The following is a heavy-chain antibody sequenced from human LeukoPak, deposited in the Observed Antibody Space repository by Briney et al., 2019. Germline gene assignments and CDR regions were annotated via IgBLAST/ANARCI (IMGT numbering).Heavy chain of an antibody. CDR3: AKRSASGSYFDY. Sequence: GGSLRLSCAASGFTFSSYAMSWVRQAPGKGLEWVSAISGSGGSTYYADSVKGRFTISRDNSKTTVYVQMNSLRADDTAVYYCAKRSASGSYFDYWGQGTLVTVPS. V-gene: IGHV3-23*01. CDR1: GFTFSSYA. J-gene: IGHJ4*02. D-gene: IGHD3-10*01. CDR2: ISGSGGST.